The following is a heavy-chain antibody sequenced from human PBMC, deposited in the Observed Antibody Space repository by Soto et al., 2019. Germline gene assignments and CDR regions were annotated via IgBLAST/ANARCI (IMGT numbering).Heavy chain of an antibody. D-gene: IGHD6-13*01. CDR1: GFTFSSYG. CDR3: ARDLGIAAAGNDY. V-gene: IGHV3-33*01. CDR2: IWYDGSNK. Sequence: QVQLVESGGGVVQPGRSLRLSCAASGFTFSSYGMHWVRQAPGKGLEWVAVIWYDGSNKYYADSVKGRFTISRDNSKNTLYLQMNSLRAEDTAVYYGARDLGIAAAGNDYWGQGTLVTVSS. J-gene: IGHJ4*02.